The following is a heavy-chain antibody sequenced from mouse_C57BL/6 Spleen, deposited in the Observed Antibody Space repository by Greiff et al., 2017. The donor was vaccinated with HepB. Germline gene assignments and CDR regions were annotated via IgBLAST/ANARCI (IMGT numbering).Heavy chain of an antibody. Sequence: EVKLVESGGGLVKPGGSLKLSCAASGFTFSDYGMHWVRQAPEKGLEWVAYISSGSSTIYYADTVKGRFTISRDNAKNTLFLHMTSLRSEDTAMYYCARPGLYYGPFAYWGQGTLVTVSA. CDR2: ISSGSSTI. V-gene: IGHV5-17*01. CDR3: ARPGLYYGPFAY. CDR1: GFTFSDYG. J-gene: IGHJ3*01. D-gene: IGHD1-1*01.